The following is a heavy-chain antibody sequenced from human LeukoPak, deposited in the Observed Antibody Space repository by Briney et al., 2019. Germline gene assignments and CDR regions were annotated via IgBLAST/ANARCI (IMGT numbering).Heavy chain of an antibody. CDR1: GFTFNIYG. Sequence: GGSLRLSCAAPGFTFNIYGMHWVRQAPGKGLEWVTVIWYDGSNKYYADSVKGRFSISRDNSKNTLYLQMNSLRVEDTAVYYCAKDMGVAGSSSDYWGQGTLVTVSS. D-gene: IGHD6-13*01. V-gene: IGHV3-33*06. CDR3: AKDMGVAGSSSDY. J-gene: IGHJ4*02. CDR2: IWYDGSNK.